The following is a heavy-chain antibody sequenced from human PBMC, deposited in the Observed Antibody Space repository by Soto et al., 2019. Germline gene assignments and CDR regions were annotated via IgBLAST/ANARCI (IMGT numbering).Heavy chain of an antibody. CDR3: AKGGSSWTEWFDP. V-gene: IGHV1-2*02. CDR2: TNPSSGGT. CDR1: GYPLTAKY. J-gene: IGHJ5*02. Sequence: QVQLVQSGAEVKKPGASVKVSCKASGYPLTAKYLHWVRQAPGQGLEWMGWTNPSSGGTKEAQKFRGRVTMTRDTSISAAYMELSRLTADDTAVYYCAKGGSSWTEWFDPWGQGTLVTVSS. D-gene: IGHD6-13*01.